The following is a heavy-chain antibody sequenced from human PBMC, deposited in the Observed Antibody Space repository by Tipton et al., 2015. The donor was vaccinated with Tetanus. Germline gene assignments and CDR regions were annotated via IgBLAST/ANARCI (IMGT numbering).Heavy chain of an antibody. CDR1: GGSMNSYY. J-gene: IGHJ6*02. D-gene: IGHD3-10*01. CDR2: IYYTGST. V-gene: IGHV4-59*12. CDR3: ARVKGTYNHYGLDV. Sequence: TLSLTCTVSGGSMNSYYWSWIRQPPGKGLEWIGYIYYTGSTNYNPSLKSGVTISLDTSKNQISLRLRSVTAADTAVYYCARVKGTYNHYGLDVWGQGTTVTVAS.